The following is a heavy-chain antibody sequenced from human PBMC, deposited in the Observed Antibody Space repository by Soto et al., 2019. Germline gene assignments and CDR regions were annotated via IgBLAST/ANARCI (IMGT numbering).Heavy chain of an antibody. J-gene: IGHJ5*02. CDR1: GGSFSGYY. D-gene: IGHD2-2*01. Sequence: SETLSLTCAVYGGSFSGYYWSWIRQPPGKGLEWIGEINHSGSTNYNPSLKSRVTISVDTSKNQFSLKLSSVTAADTAVYYCARMLDIVVVPAAHKNNWFDPWGQGTLVTSPQ. CDR2: INHSGST. CDR3: ARMLDIVVVPAAHKNNWFDP. V-gene: IGHV4-34*01.